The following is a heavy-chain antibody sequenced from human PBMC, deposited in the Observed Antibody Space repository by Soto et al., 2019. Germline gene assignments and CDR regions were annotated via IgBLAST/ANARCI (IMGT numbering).Heavy chain of an antibody. J-gene: IGHJ6*02. CDR3: ARVVVLPALIPPFYSYGRAV. CDR2: TYYRSKWYN. Sequence: SQTLSLTCAISGDSVSSNSAAWNWIRQSPSRGLEWLGRTYYRSKWYNDYAVSVKSRITINPDTSKNQFSLQLNSVTPEDTAVVYCARVVVLPALIPPFYSYGRAVWAQGTTLPFS. D-gene: IGHD2-2*01. CDR1: GDSVSSNSAA. V-gene: IGHV6-1*01.